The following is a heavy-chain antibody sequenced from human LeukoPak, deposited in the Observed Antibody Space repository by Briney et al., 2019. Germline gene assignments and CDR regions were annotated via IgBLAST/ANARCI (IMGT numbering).Heavy chain of an antibody. V-gene: IGHV3-48*01. CDR3: ARVREYNYGPPDY. CDR2: ISSSSTI. J-gene: IGHJ4*02. D-gene: IGHD5-18*01. Sequence: QTGGPLRLSCAASGFTFSSYSMNWVRQAPGKGLEWVSYISSSSTIYYADSVKGRFTISRDNAKNSLYLQMNNLRAEDTAVYYCARVREYNYGPPDYWGQGTLVTVSS. CDR1: GFTFSSYS.